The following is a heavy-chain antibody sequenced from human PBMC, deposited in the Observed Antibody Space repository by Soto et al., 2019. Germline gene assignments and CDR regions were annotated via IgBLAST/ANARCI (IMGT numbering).Heavy chain of an antibody. V-gene: IGHV1-8*02. CDR1: GYTFTTHN. Sequence: GASVKVSCKDSGYTFTTHNINWVRQATGQGLEWMGWMNPNSGTTGYAQKFQDRITLTRDTSKTTAYMELSSLTSDDAAVYFCVRYGVAASYWGQGTQVTVSS. D-gene: IGHD2-8*01. CDR2: MNPNSGTT. J-gene: IGHJ4*01. CDR3: VRYGVAASY.